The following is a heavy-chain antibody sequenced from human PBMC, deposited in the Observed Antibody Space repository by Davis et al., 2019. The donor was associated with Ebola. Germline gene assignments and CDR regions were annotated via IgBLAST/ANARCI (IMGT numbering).Heavy chain of an antibody. CDR3: ARSMLRGVLGHYYGMDV. V-gene: IGHV4-38-2*02. J-gene: IGHJ6*02. CDR1: GYSISSGYF. D-gene: IGHD3-10*01. Sequence: SETLSLTCTVSGYSISSGYFWGWIRQPPGKGLEWIGTVYHSGNTYYYTSLKSRVTISVDPSKNQFSLKLTSVTAADTAVYYCARSMLRGVLGHYYGMDVWGQGTTVTVSS. CDR2: VYHSGNT.